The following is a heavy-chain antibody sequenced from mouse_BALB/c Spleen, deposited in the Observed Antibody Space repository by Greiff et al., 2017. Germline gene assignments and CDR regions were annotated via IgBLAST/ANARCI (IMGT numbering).Heavy chain of an antibody. CDR1: GFTFSSYG. J-gene: IGHJ2*01. CDR2: ISSGGSYT. CDR3: ARQDYYGSRGYYFDY. D-gene: IGHD1-1*01. V-gene: IGHV5-6*01. Sequence: EVKLMESGGDLVKPGGSLKLSCAASGFTFSSYGMSWVRQTPDKRLEWVATISSGGSYTYYPDSVKGRFTISRDNAKNTLYLQMSSLKSEDTAMYYCARQDYYGSRGYYFDYWGQGTTLTVSS.